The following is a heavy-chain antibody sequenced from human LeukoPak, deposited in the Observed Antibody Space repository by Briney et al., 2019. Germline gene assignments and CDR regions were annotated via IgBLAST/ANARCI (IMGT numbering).Heavy chain of an antibody. D-gene: IGHD3-22*01. Sequence: SETLSLTCAVYGGSFSGYYWSWIRQPPGKGLECIGEINHSGSTNYNPSLKSRVTISVDTSKNQFSLKLSSVTAADTAVYYCASYSTMIVVGYFDYWGQGTLVTVSS. CDR3: ASYSTMIVVGYFDY. V-gene: IGHV4-34*01. CDR2: INHSGST. J-gene: IGHJ4*02. CDR1: GGSFSGYY.